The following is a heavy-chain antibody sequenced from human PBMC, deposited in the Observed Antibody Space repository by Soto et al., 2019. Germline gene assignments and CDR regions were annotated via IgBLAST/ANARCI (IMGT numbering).Heavy chain of an antibody. D-gene: IGHD2-2*01. J-gene: IGHJ6*02. CDR2: INHSGST. CDR3: ARGRCSSTSCYGGMDV. Sequence: EPLSLTCAVSGGSFSGYYWSWIRQPPGKGLEWIGEINHSGSTNYNPSLKSRVTISVDTSKNQFSLKLSSVTAADTAVYYCARGRCSSTSCYGGMDVWGQGTTVTVS. V-gene: IGHV4-34*01. CDR1: GGSFSGYY.